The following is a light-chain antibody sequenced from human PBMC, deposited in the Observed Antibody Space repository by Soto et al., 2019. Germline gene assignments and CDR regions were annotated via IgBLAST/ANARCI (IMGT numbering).Light chain of an antibody. V-gene: IGKV3-20*01. Sequence: EIVLTQSPGTLSLSPGERATLSCRASQSVSSNFLAWYQQKPGQALRLLIDGASNRATGIPDRFSGSGSRTDFTLTISRLEPEDFAVYYCQQYGSSPRTFGQGTKVEIK. CDR3: QQYGSSPRT. J-gene: IGKJ1*01. CDR1: QSVSSNF. CDR2: GAS.